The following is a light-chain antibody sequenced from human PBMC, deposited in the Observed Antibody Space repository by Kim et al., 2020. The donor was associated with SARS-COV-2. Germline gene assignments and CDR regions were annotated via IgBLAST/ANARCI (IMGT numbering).Light chain of an antibody. CDR1: QTIRNY. Sequence: DIQMTQSPSSLSASIGDRVTITCRASQTIRNYLNWYQQQPGKAPKLLIYAASSLQSGVPSRFSGSGSGTDFTLTISSLQPEDVATYSCLQSHSTPLLTFGGGTKVDIK. CDR2: AAS. CDR3: LQSHSTPLLT. J-gene: IGKJ4*01. V-gene: IGKV1-39*01.